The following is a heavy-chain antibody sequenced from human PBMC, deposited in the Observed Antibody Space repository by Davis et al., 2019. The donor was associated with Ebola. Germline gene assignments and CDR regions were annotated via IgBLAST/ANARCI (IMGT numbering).Heavy chain of an antibody. J-gene: IGHJ4*02. Sequence: SSVHVSCMASRCTFSSYAISWVRQAPRQGLEWMGGIIPIFGTANYAQKFQGRVTITADESTKTAYMELSRLSSEDTAVYYCAGYRKGVNTPLYLWGQGTLVTVSS. D-gene: IGHD1-14*01. CDR2: IIPIFGTA. V-gene: IGHV1-69*13. CDR1: RCTFSSYA. CDR3: AGYRKGVNTPLYL.